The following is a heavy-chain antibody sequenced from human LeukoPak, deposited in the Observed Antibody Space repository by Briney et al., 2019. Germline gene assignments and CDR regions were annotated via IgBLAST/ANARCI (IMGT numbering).Heavy chain of an antibody. CDR2: INHSGST. Sequence: SETLSLTCAVYGGSFSGYYWSWIRQPPGKGLEWIGEINHSGSTNYNPSLKSRVTISVDTSKNQFSLKLSSVTAADTAVYYCASWPPWGGWYLDLWGRGTLVTVSS. CDR3: ASWPPWGGWYLDL. J-gene: IGHJ2*01. CDR1: GGSFSGYY. V-gene: IGHV4-34*01. D-gene: IGHD3-16*01.